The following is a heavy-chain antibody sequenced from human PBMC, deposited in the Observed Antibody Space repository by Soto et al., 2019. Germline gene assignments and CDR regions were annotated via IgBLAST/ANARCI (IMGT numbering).Heavy chain of an antibody. D-gene: IGHD3-10*01. V-gene: IGHV4-59*08. CDR2: IYYSGST. Sequence: QVQLQESGPGLVKPSETLSLTCTVSGGSISSYYWSWIRQPPGKGLEWIGYIYYSGSTNYNPSLKSRVTISVDTSKNQFSLKLSSVTAADTAVYYCAWFGEFFDYWGQGTLVTVSS. CDR1: GGSISSYY. J-gene: IGHJ4*02. CDR3: AWFGEFFDY.